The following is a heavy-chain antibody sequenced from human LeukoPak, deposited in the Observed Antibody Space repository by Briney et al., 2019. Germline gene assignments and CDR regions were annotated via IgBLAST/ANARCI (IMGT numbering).Heavy chain of an antibody. J-gene: IGHJ3*02. CDR2: ISAGGGST. CDR1: GFTFSDHY. D-gene: IGHD2-2*01. CDR3: AKPLVVPAALAFDI. Sequence: GGSLRLSCAASGFTFSDHYMDWVRQAPGKGLEWVSAISAGGGSTYYADSVRGRFTISRDNSKNTLYLQMNSLRAEDTATYYCAKPLVVPAALAFDIWGQGTMVTVSS. V-gene: IGHV3-23*01.